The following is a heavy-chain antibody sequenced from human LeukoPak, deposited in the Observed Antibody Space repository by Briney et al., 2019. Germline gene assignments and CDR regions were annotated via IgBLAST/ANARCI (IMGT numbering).Heavy chain of an antibody. Sequence: PGGSLRLSCAASGFTFSSYSMYWVRQAPGKGLEWVSYISSSSSTIYYADSVKGRFTISRDNAKNSLYLQMNSLRAEHTAVYYCARVARYSSSSPPLDYWGQGTLVTVSS. CDR1: GFTFSSYS. V-gene: IGHV3-48*01. CDR3: ARVARYSSSSPPLDY. CDR2: ISSSSSTI. J-gene: IGHJ4*02. D-gene: IGHD6-6*01.